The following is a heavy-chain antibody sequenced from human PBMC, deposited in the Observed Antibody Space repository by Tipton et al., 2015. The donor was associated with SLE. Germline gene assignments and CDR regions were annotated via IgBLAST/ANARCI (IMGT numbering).Heavy chain of an antibody. J-gene: IGHJ4*02. CDR2: IYTGGRT. CDR3: ARDWGGEALDF. CDR1: GDSINSHY. D-gene: IGHD2-21*01. Sequence: TLSLTCTVSGDSINSHYWSWIRQPAGKGPEWIGRIYTGGRTIHNPSLNSRVTMSLDTSKSPFSLKLTSVTAADTAVYYCARDWGGEALDFWGQGTLVTVSS. V-gene: IGHV4-4*07.